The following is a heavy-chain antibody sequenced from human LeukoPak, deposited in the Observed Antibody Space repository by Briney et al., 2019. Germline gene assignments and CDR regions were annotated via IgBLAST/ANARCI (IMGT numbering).Heavy chain of an antibody. D-gene: IGHD5-24*01. V-gene: IGHV3-23*01. J-gene: IGHJ3*02. CDR2: ISGSGGIT. Sequence: GGSLSLSCAASGFTFSSNAMSWVRRAPGKGLEWVSIISGSGGITYYADSVKGRFTISRDNSKNTLYLQMNSLRAEDTAIYFCAKDLKRFDIWGQGTMVTVSS. CDR3: AKDLKRFDI. CDR1: GFTFSSNA.